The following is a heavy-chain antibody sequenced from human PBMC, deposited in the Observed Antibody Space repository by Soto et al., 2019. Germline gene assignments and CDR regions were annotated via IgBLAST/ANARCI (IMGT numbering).Heavy chain of an antibody. Sequence: SETLSLTCAVYGGSFSGYYWSWIRQPPGKGLEWIGEINHSGSTNYNPPLKSRVTISVDTSKNQFSLKLSSVTAADTAVYYCASGTNTIFGVVTHFDYWGQGTLVTVSS. CDR2: INHSGST. CDR3: ASGTNTIFGVVTHFDY. CDR1: GGSFSGYY. J-gene: IGHJ4*02. V-gene: IGHV4-34*01. D-gene: IGHD3-3*01.